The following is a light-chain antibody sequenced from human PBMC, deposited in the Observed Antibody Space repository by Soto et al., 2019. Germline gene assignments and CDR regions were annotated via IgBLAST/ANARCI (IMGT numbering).Light chain of an antibody. Sequence: QSALTQPASVSGSPGQSITISCSGTSSDVGSYNLVSWYQQHPGKAPQLMIDEASKRPSGVSDRFSGSKSANTASLTISGXXAEDXXDYYCCSYAGSNTFVFGGGTKLTVL. J-gene: IGLJ2*01. CDR3: CSYAGSNTFV. CDR2: EAS. CDR1: SSDVGSYNL. V-gene: IGLV2-23*02.